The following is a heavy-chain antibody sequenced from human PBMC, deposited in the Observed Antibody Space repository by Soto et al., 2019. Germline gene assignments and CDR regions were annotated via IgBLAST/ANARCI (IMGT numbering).Heavy chain of an antibody. D-gene: IGHD4-17*01. CDR1: GYTFTSYD. CDR3: ARTLSGDNVDY. Sequence: QVQLVQSGAEVKKPGASVKVSCKASGYTFTSYDINWVRQATGQGLEWMGWMNPNSGNTGYAQKFQGRVTXTXYTSISTAYMEPSSVRSEAAAVYYCARTLSGDNVDYWGQGTLVTVSS. J-gene: IGHJ4*02. CDR2: MNPNSGNT. V-gene: IGHV1-8*01.